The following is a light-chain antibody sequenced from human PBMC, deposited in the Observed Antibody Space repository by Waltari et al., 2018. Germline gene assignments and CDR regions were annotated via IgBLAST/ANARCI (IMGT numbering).Light chain of an antibody. CDR1: SSDVGFYNY. CDR2: DVS. J-gene: IGLJ3*02. CDR3: NSYAGSSSWV. V-gene: IGLV2-14*01. Sequence: QSALTQPASVSGSPGQSITISCTGTSSDVGFYNYVSWYQQHPGKAPKLMIYDVSERPSGVSNRFSGSKSGNPASLTISGLQAEDEAYYYCNSYAGSSSWVFGGGTKLTVL.